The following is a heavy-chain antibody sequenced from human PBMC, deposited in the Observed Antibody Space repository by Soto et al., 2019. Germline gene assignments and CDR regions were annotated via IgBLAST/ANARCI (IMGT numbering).Heavy chain of an antibody. CDR2: ISYDGSNK. V-gene: IGHV3-30-3*01. CDR3: ARDLRSDYSISH. Sequence: GGSLRLSCAASGFTFSSYAMHWVRQAPGKGLEWVAVISYDGSNKYYADSVKGRFTISRDNSKNTLYLQMNSLRAEDTAVYYCARDLRSDYSISHWGQGTLVTVSS. D-gene: IGHD4-4*01. J-gene: IGHJ4*02. CDR1: GFTFSSYA.